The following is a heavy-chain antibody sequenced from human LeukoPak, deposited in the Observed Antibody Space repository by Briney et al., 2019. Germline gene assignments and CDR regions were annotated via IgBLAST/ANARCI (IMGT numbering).Heavy chain of an antibody. D-gene: IGHD2-15*01. CDR2: ISNDGSKT. CDR1: GFTFSTYS. J-gene: IGHJ5*02. Sequence: GGSLRLSCAASGFTFSTYSMHWVRQAPGKGPEWVAIISNDGSKTYYADSVKGRFTISRDSSKNTLYLQMSSLTTEDTAVYYCARGEFCSGGYCFPIDTWGQGTLVTVSA. V-gene: IGHV3-30-3*01. CDR3: ARGEFCSGGYCFPIDT.